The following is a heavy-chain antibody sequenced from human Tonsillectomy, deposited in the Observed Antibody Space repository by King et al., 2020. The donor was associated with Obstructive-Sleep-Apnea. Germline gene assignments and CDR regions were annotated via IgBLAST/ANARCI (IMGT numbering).Heavy chain of an antibody. Sequence: LQLQESGPGLVKPSETLSLTCTVSGGSISSSSYYWGWIRQPPGKGLEWIGSIYYSGSTYYNPSLKSRVTISVDTSKNQFSLKLSSVTAADTAVYYCARDIPDEYSSSSSPDYWGQGTLVTVSS. D-gene: IGHD6-6*01. J-gene: IGHJ4*02. V-gene: IGHV4-39*07. CDR2: IYYSGST. CDR1: GGSISSSSYY. CDR3: ARDIPDEYSSSSSPDY.